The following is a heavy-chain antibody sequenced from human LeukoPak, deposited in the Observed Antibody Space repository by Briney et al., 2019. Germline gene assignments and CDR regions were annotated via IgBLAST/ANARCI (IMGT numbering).Heavy chain of an antibody. CDR3: AKEDYSSSWYALDY. D-gene: IGHD6-13*01. CDR2: ISGDGGSI. CDR1: GFTFDDYA. J-gene: IGHJ4*02. V-gene: IGHV3-43*02. Sequence: GGSLRLSCAASGFTFDDYAIYWVRQGPGKGLEWVSLISGDGGSIYYADSVKGRFTISRDNSKNSLYLQVNSLRTEDTALYYCAKEDYSSSWYALDYWGQGTLVTVSS.